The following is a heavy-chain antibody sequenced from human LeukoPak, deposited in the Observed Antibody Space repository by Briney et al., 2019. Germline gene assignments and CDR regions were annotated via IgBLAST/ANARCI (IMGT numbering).Heavy chain of an antibody. CDR3: AREALGDYGGNSNY. CDR2: IIPILGIA. D-gene: IGHD4-17*01. Sequence: ASVKVSCTASGYTFTSYGISWVRQAPGQGLEWMGRIIPILGIANYAQKFQGRVTITADKSTSTAYMELSSLRSEDTAVYYCAREALGDYGGNSNYWGQGTLVTVSS. V-gene: IGHV1-69*04. CDR1: GYTFTSYG. J-gene: IGHJ4*02.